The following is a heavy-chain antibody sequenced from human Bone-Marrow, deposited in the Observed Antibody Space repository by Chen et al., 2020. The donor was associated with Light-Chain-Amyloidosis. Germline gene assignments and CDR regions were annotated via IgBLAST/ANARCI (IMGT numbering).Heavy chain of an antibody. CDR3: ARRSDGYNFDY. Sequence: QGEQSGAEGKCRGEPGKISCKGCVYSVPNYWIGWVRQMPGKGLEWMGVFYPDDSDARSSPSFVGQVTNSADKSITTAYLQWRSLKASDTAMYYCARRSDGYNFDYWGQGTLVTVSS. CDR1: VYSVPNYW. CDR2: FYPDDSDA. J-gene: IGHJ4*02. V-gene: IGHV5-51*01. D-gene: IGHD5-12*01.